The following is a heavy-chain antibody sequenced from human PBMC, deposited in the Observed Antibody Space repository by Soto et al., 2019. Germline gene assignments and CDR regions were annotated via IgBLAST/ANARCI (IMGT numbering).Heavy chain of an antibody. V-gene: IGHV3-33*01. CDR2: IWYDGSNK. J-gene: IGHJ4*02. CDR1: GFTFSSYG. CDR3: AREVGYSGYDLVDY. Sequence: QVQLVESGGGVVQPGRSLRLSCAASGFTFSSYGMHWVRQAPGKGLEWVAVIWYDGSNKYYADSVKGRFTISRDNSKNTLYLQMNSLRAEDTAVYYCAREVGYSGYDLVDYWGQGTLVTVSS. D-gene: IGHD5-12*01.